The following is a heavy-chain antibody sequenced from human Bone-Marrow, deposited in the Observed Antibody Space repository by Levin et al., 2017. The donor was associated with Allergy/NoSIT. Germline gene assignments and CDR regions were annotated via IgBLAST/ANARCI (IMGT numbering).Heavy chain of an antibody. CDR3: TSDGGQWLLDY. D-gene: IGHD6-19*01. CDR2: ILYIGRP. CDR1: GASISNTAYY. V-gene: IGHV4-39*02. Sequence: SETLSLTCIVSGASISNTAYYWGWIRRPPGKGLGWIGGILYIGRPSYNPSLKIGVPISADPSKNHFPLRLTSVTAADTAVYYCTSDGGQWLLDYWGQGTLVTVSS. J-gene: IGHJ4*02.